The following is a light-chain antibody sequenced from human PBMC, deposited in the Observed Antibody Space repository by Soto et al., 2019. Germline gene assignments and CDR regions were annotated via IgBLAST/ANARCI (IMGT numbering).Light chain of an antibody. Sequence: QSVLTQPPSVSEAPRQRVTISCSGGRSNIGNNAVCWYQQFPGKAPKLLIYYDDLLPSGVSDRFSGSKSGTSASLAISGLQSEDEADYYCAAWDDSLNGYVFGTGTKLTV. CDR3: AAWDDSLNGYV. CDR2: YDD. V-gene: IGLV1-36*01. CDR1: RSNIGNNA. J-gene: IGLJ1*01.